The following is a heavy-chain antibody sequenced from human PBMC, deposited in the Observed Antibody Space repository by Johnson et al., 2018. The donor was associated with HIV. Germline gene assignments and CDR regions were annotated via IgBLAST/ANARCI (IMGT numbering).Heavy chain of an antibody. Sequence: VQLVESGGGLVQPGRSLRLSCTGSGFTFSSYWMHWVRQAPGKGLVWVSRINSDGSSTSYADSVKGRFTISRDNAKNTLYLQLNSLRAEDTAVYYCAREGMIVVGTAFDIWGQGTMVTVSS. V-gene: IGHV3-74*01. J-gene: IGHJ3*02. CDR1: GFTFSSYW. CDR2: INSDGSST. CDR3: AREGMIVVGTAFDI. D-gene: IGHD3-22*01.